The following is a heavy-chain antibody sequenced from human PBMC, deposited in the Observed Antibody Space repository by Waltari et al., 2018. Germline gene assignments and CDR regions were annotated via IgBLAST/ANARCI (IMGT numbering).Heavy chain of an antibody. D-gene: IGHD3-3*01. CDR2: ISGSGGST. CDR1: GFTFSSYA. CDR3: AKDGGRITIFGVVNNWFDP. J-gene: IGHJ5*02. Sequence: EVQLLESGGGLVQPGGSLRLSCAASGFTFSSYAMSWVRQAPGKGLEWVAAISGSGGSTYYADSVKGRFTISRDNSKNTLYLQMNSLRAEDTAVYDCAKDGGRITIFGVVNNWFDPWGQGTLVTVSS. V-gene: IGHV3-23*01.